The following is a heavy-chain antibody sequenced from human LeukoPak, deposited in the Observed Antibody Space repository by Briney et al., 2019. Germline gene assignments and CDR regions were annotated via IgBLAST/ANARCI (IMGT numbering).Heavy chain of an antibody. CDR3: ARDVRGDYGDTDWYFDL. Sequence: KPSETLSLTCTVSGDSVSSGSYYWSWIRQPPGKGLEWIGYIYYSGSTNYHPSLKSRLTISVDTSKDQFSLRLSSVTAADTAVYYCARDVRGDYGDTDWYFDLWGRGTLVTVSS. J-gene: IGHJ2*01. D-gene: IGHD4-17*01. CDR2: IYYSGST. V-gene: IGHV4-61*01. CDR1: GDSVSSGSYY.